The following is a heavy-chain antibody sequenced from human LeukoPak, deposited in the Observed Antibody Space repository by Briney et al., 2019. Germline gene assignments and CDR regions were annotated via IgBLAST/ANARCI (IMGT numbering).Heavy chain of an antibody. Sequence: SLSLSCTASGFTFGDYARSWVRQAPGKGLEWVGFISSNAYGCTTEYAACVKGIFTISRDDSNSMVNMQMNSLKTEETSEYSCTSRAQYYYTDVWGKGKTVTISS. J-gene: IGHJ6*03. V-gene: IGHV3-49*04. D-gene: IGHD3-10*01. CDR3: TSRAQYYYTDV. CDR1: GFTFGDYA. CDR2: ISSNAYGCTT.